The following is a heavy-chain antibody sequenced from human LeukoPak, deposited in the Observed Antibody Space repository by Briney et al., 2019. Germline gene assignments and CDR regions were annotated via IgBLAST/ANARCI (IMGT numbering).Heavy chain of an antibody. J-gene: IGHJ5*02. CDR2: MYYSGTT. CDR3: VRLAKEIFGVAPLAWFDP. CDR1: GGSISSSSYY. D-gene: IGHD3-3*01. V-gene: IGHV4-39*01. Sequence: PSETLSLTCTVSGGSISSSSYYWGWIRQPPGKGLEWIGSMYYSGTTYYNPSLKSRVTISVDTSKNQFSLKLSSVTAADTAVYYCVRLAKEIFGVAPLAWFDPWGQGTLVTVSS.